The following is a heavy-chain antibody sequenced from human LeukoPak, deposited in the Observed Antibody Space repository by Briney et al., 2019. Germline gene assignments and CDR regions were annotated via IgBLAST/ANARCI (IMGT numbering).Heavy chain of an antibody. V-gene: IGHV4-59*08. CDR3: ARGFRGDNFDY. J-gene: IGHJ4*02. D-gene: IGHD7-27*01. CDR1: DDSITMYY. CDR2: VDHTGST. Sequence: SETLSLTCSVSDDSITMYYWTWIRQPPGKGLEWIGYVDHTGSTNFNPSLNGRVSISRDTTKNLFSLKLSSVTAADTAVYFCARGFRGDNFDYWGQGTLVTVSS.